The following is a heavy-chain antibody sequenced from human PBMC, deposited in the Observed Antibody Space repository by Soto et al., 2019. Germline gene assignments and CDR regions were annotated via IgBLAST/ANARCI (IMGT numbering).Heavy chain of an antibody. Sequence: QVQLEESGGGVVQTGKSLRLSCVVSGFTFGSYAMHWVRQAPGKGLEWMASVSYDGSNKIYADSVRGRFDISRDNSWNTLYLHMNNLIHEDTAMYYCTRSPSAARRDYFDYWGQGSLVTVSS. CDR2: VSYDGSNK. V-gene: IGHV3-30*09. CDR1: GFTFGSYA. D-gene: IGHD6-6*01. CDR3: TRSPSAARRDYFDY. J-gene: IGHJ4*02.